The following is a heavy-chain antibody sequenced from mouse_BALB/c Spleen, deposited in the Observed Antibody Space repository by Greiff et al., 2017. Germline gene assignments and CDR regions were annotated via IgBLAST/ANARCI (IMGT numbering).Heavy chain of an antibody. CDR2: INPYNDGT. J-gene: IGHJ4*01. CDR1: GYTFTSYV. CDR3: ARSDSSGYPGAMDY. V-gene: IGHV1-14*01. Sequence: VQLQQSGPELVKPGASVKMSCKASGYTFTSYVMHWVKQKPGQGLEWIGYINPYNDGTKYNEKFKGKATLTSDKSSSTAYMELSSLTSEDSAVYYGARSDSSGYPGAMDYWGQGTSVTVSS. D-gene: IGHD3-2*01.